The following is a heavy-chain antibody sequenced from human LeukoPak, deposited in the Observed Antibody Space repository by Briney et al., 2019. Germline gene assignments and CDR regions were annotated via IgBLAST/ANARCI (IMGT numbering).Heavy chain of an antibody. D-gene: IGHD3-22*01. CDR1: GFTFSSYE. V-gene: IGHV3-48*03. CDR3: ARNSGIVVVIKSAPFGFDP. J-gene: IGHJ5*02. Sequence: PGGSLRLSCAASGFTFSSYEMNWVRQAPGKGLEWVSYISSSGSTIYYADSVKGRFTISRDNAKNSLYLQMNSLRAEDTAVYYCARNSGIVVVIKSAPFGFDPWGQGTLVTVSS. CDR2: ISSSGSTI.